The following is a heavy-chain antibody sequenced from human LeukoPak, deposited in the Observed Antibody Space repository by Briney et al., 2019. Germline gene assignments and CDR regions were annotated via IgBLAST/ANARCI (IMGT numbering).Heavy chain of an antibody. D-gene: IGHD5-18*01. Sequence: GASLKDSCEASGCTFTDYYMHCVRQAGGRGREWMGGINPNRGGTNYAQKFQGRVTMTRDTSNSTAYMELSRLRSDDTAVYYCARGEWIQLGSVYQDYWGQGTLVTVSS. CDR3: ARGEWIQLGSVYQDY. J-gene: IGHJ4*02. CDR1: GCTFTDYY. V-gene: IGHV1-2*02. CDR2: INPNRGGT.